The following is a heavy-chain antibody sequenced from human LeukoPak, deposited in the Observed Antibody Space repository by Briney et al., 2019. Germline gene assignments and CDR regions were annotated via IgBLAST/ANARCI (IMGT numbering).Heavy chain of an antibody. CDR2: ISAYNGNT. D-gene: IGHD2-2*01. V-gene: IGHV1-18*01. J-gene: IGHJ6*02. Sequence: ASVKVSCKASGYTLTSYGISWVRQAPGQGLEWMGWISAYNGNTNYAQKLQGRVTMTTDTSTSTAYMELRSLRSDDTAVYYCARDSVVVVPAAILDYYYYGMDVWGQGTTVTVSS. CDR1: GYTLTSYG. CDR3: ARDSVVVVPAAILDYYYYGMDV.